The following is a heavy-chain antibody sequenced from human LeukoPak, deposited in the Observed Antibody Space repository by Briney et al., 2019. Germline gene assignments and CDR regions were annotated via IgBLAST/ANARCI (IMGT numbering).Heavy chain of an antibody. D-gene: IGHD3-22*01. CDR3: ARHCYDSSGYPLELDY. CDR2: VYYSGGT. J-gene: IGHJ4*02. CDR1: GDSISSSNYY. V-gene: IGHV4-39*01. Sequence: PSETLSLTCTVSGDSISSSNYYWGWIRQPPGKDLEWIGSVYYSGGTYYNPSLKSRVTISLDTSKNQFSLKLSSVTAADTAVYYCARHCYDSSGYPLELDYWGQGTLVTVSS.